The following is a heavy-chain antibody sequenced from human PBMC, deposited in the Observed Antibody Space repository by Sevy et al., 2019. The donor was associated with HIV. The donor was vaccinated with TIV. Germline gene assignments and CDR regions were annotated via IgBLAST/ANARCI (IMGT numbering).Heavy chain of an antibody. Sequence: GGSLRLSCAASGFTVSSNYMSWVRQAPGKGLEWVSVIYSGGSTYYADSVKGRFTISRHNSKNTLYLQMNSLRAEDTAVYYCARVNGGGGGRYYYYMDVWGKGTTVTVSS. V-gene: IGHV3-53*04. J-gene: IGHJ6*03. CDR1: GFTVSSNY. CDR3: ARVNGGGGGRYYYYMDV. D-gene: IGHD3-16*01. CDR2: IYSGGST.